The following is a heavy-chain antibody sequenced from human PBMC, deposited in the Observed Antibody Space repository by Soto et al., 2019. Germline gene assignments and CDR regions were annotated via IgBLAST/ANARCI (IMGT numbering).Heavy chain of an antibody. D-gene: IGHD1-7*01. Sequence: QVQLVESGGGVVQPGGSLRLSCQASGFNFDNYGMHWVRQAPGKGLEWVAVITYDGSLKYYADSVKGRFTISRDNSKNTLSLQMNNLKPEDTAVYHCAKDRGGGTFYTHLEYWGQGTLVTVSS. J-gene: IGHJ4*02. CDR1: GFNFDNYG. CDR3: AKDRGGGTFYTHLEY. V-gene: IGHV3-30*18. CDR2: ITYDGSLK.